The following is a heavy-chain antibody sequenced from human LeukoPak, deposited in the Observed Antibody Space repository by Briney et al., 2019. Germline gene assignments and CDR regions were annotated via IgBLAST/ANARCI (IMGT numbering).Heavy chain of an antibody. CDR2: IKEDGSEK. Sequence: GGSLRLSCAASGPMFNWFWMSWVRQAPGNGLEWVAEIKEDGSEKYYVDSVKGRFTISRDNAKNSMYLQMDSLRAEDTAVYYCTRRGRGCGRGCYTTFDYWGQGTLVTVSS. V-gene: IGHV3-7*01. CDR1: GPMFNWFW. J-gene: IGHJ4*02. CDR3: TRRGRGCGRGCYTTFDY. D-gene: IGHD2-21*01.